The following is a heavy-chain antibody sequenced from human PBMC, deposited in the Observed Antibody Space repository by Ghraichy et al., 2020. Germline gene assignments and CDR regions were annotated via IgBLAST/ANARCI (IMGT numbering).Heavy chain of an antibody. CDR1: GYTFTSYD. CDR3: ARGSCSGGSCYLAHYFGMDF. CDR2: MNPNSGNT. D-gene: IGHD2-15*01. J-gene: IGHJ6*02. Sequence: ASVKVSCKASGYTFTSYDINWVRQASGQGLEWMGWMNPNSGNTGYAQKFQGRVTMTRDTSISTAYMELRSLRSEDTAVYYCARGSCSGGSCYLAHYFGMDFWGQGTTVTVSS. V-gene: IGHV1-8*01.